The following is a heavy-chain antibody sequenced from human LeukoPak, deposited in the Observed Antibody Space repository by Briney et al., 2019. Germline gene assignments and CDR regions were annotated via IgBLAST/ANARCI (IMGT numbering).Heavy chain of an antibody. Sequence: SQTLSLTCTVSGGSITSSPFYWGWIRQPPGKGLEWIGNNFYSGTTYYNPSLESRVTISVDTSKNQFSLRLSSVTAADTAVYYCVRPVGFCSGGRCYDYFDPWGQGTLVTVSS. CDR1: GGSITSSPFY. J-gene: IGHJ5*02. CDR2: NFYSGTT. D-gene: IGHD2-15*01. CDR3: VRPVGFCSGGRCYDYFDP. V-gene: IGHV4-39*01.